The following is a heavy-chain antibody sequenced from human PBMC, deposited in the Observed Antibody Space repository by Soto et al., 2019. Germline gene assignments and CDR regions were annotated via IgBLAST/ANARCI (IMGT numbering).Heavy chain of an antibody. V-gene: IGHV3-23*01. CDR1: GFTFSSYA. CDR3: AKDGTPAISLNWFDP. J-gene: IGHJ5*02. D-gene: IGHD3-9*01. CDR2: ISGSGGST. Sequence: GGSLRLSCAASGFTFSSYAMSWVHQAPGKGLEWVSAISGSGGSTYYADSVKGRFTISRDNSKNTLYLQMNSLRAEDTAVYYCAKDGTPAISLNWFDPWGQGTLVTVSS.